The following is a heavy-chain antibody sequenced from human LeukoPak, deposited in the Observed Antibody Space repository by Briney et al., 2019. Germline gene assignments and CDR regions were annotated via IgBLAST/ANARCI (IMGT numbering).Heavy chain of an antibody. Sequence: GGSLRLSCAASGFTFSSYGMHWVRQAPGKGLEWVAVIWYDGSNKYYADSVKGRFTISRDNSKNTLYLQMNSLRAEDTAVYYCARGVVAGPYNWFDPWGQGTLVTVSS. CDR3: ARGVVAGPYNWFDP. D-gene: IGHD6-19*01. J-gene: IGHJ5*02. V-gene: IGHV3-33*01. CDR1: GFTFSSYG. CDR2: IWYDGSNK.